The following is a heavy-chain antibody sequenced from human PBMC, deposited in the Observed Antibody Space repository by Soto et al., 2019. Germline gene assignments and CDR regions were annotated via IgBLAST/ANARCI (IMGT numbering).Heavy chain of an antibody. CDR1: GGSISGSYYY. Sequence: SETLSLTCAVSGGSISGSYYYWGWLRQSPGKGPEWIGSVFYTGLTSYNPSLESRVSVSVDTSKNQFSLNLTSVTATDTAVYYCATVVIPGTRHTDFDSRGQGGSVTVSS. CDR2: VFYTGLT. V-gene: IGHV4-39*01. J-gene: IGHJ5*01. CDR3: ATVVIPGTRHTDFDS. D-gene: IGHD4-4*01.